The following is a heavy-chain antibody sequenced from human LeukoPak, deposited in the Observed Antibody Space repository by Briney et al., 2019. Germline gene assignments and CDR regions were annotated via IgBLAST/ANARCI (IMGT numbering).Heavy chain of an antibody. J-gene: IGHJ4*02. CDR1: GDSVSSNSAA. V-gene: IGHV6-1*01. Sequence: SQTLSLTCAISGDSVSSNSAAWNWIRQSPSRGLEWLGRTYYRSKWYNDYAVSVKSRITINPDTSKNQFSLRLNSVTPEDTAVYYCARVVYSYGYPSRFDYWGQGTLVTVSS. D-gene: IGHD5-18*01. CDR3: ARVVYSYGYPSRFDY. CDR2: TYYRSKWYN.